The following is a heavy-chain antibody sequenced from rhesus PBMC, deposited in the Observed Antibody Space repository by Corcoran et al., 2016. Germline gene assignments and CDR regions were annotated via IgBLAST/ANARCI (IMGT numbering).Heavy chain of an antibody. CDR1: GFTFSNYW. D-gene: IGHD2-21*01. Sequence: EVQLVESGGGLVQPGGSLRLSCAASGFTFSNYWMSWVRPSPGKGLDWVGRIKNKADGGTAEYAESVKGRFTISRDESKNTLYLQMNSLKTEDTAVYYCARKGLYCTGSGCYEGYYFDYWGQGVLVTVSS. CDR3: ARKGLYCTGSGCYEGYYFDY. V-gene: IGHV3-16*02. CDR2: IKNKADGGTA. J-gene: IGHJ4*01.